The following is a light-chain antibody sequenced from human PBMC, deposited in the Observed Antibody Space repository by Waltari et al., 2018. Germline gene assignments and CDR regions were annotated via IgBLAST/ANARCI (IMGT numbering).Light chain of an antibody. J-gene: IGLJ3*02. Sequence: QSALTQPASVSGSPGQSITISCTGTSSDVGGYNYGSWYQQHPGKVPKLLMFDVRNRPSGVSNRFSCSKSGNTASLTISGLQAEDESDYYCCSFTSRSTWVFGGGTKLTVL. CDR3: CSFTSRSTWV. CDR2: DVR. CDR1: SSDVGGYNY. V-gene: IGLV2-14*01.